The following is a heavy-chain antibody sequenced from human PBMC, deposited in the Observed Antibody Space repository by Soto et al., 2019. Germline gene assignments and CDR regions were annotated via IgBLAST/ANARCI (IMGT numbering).Heavy chain of an antibody. J-gene: IGHJ6*02. D-gene: IGHD6-13*01. V-gene: IGHV3-7*01. CDR1: GFTFSSYW. Sequence: GGSLRLSCAASGFTFSSYWMSWVRQAPGKGLEWVANIKQDGSEKYYVDSVKGRFTISRDNAKNSLYLQMNSLRAEDTAVYYCAREVYSSSWNSGGHYYYYGMDVWGQGTTVTVSS. CDR3: AREVYSSSWNSGGHYYYYGMDV. CDR2: IKQDGSEK.